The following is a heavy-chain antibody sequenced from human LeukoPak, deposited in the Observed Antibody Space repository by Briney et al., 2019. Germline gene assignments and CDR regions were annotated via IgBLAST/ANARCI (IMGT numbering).Heavy chain of an antibody. J-gene: IGHJ4*02. CDR3: ASYLYYYDSSGYKH. CDR1: GYSISSGYY. D-gene: IGHD3-22*01. V-gene: IGHV4-61*01. Sequence: PSETLSLTCAVSGYSISSGYYWGWIRQPPGKGLEWIGYIYYSGSTNYNPSLKSRVTISVDTSKNQFSLKLSSVTAADTAVYYCASYLYYYDSSGYKHWGQGTLVTVSS. CDR2: IYYSGST.